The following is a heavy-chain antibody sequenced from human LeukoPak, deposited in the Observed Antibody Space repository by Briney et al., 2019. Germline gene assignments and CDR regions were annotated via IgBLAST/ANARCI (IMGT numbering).Heavy chain of an antibody. D-gene: IGHD1-20*01. V-gene: IGHV4-59*01. CDR2: IYYSGST. Sequence: SETLSLTCTVSGGSISSYYWSWIRQPPEKGLEWIGYIYYSGSTNYNPSLKSRVTISVDTSKNQFSLKLSSVTAADTAVYYCAREGRVTGKGNWFDPWGQGTLVTVSS. J-gene: IGHJ5*02. CDR1: GGSISSYY. CDR3: AREGRVTGKGNWFDP.